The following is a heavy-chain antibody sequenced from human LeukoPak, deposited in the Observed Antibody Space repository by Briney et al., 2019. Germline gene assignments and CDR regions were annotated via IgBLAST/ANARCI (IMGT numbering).Heavy chain of an antibody. CDR2: ISGDGGST. J-gene: IGHJ4*02. CDR1: GFTFDDYA. Sequence: GGSLRLSCAASGFTFDDYAMHWVRQAPGKGLEWVSLISGDGGSTYYADSVKGRFTISRDNAKNSLYLQMNSLRAEDTAVYYCTTFYSRLTDYWGQGTLVTVSS. V-gene: IGHV3-43*02. CDR3: TTFYSRLTDY. D-gene: IGHD2/OR15-2a*01.